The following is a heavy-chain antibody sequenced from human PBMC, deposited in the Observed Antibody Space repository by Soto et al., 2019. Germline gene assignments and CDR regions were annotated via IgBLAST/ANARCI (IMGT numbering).Heavy chain of an antibody. J-gene: IGHJ4*01. Sequence: PGESLRLSCACSGLSLSRTQLSWVRQAPGEGLQWVSVIYSAGSTYYVNAGKGRFTISRDISENKIFLELNGLTVDDTAVYYCARAREPEYSSSIFFDYWGRGTVVTVSS. CDR3: ARAREPEYSSSIFFDY. CDR2: IYSAGST. D-gene: IGHD6-6*01. CDR1: GLSLSRTQ. V-gene: IGHV3-53*01.